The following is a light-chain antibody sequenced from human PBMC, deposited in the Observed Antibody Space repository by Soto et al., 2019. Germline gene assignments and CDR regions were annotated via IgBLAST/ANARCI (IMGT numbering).Light chain of an antibody. CDR3: QQYNDNWT. Sequence: DIHITQSPSTLSASVGDRVTITCRASQSIRSWLAWYQQKPGTAPKLLIYKASTLQSGVPARFSGSGSGTEFTLTISSLQPDDSATYYCQQYNDNWTFGQGTKVDIK. CDR1: QSIRSW. V-gene: IGKV1-5*03. J-gene: IGKJ1*01. CDR2: KAS.